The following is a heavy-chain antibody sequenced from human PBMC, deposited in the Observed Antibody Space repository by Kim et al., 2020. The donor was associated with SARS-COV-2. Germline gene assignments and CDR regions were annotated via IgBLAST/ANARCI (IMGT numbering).Heavy chain of an antibody. J-gene: IGHJ6*03. CDR3: ARGRVLVVPHYCYYYMDV. D-gene: IGHD2-2*01. Sequence: KSRVTISVDTAKNQFSLKLSAVTAADTAVYYCARGRVLVVPHYCYYYMDVWGKGTTVTVSS. V-gene: IGHV4-34*01.